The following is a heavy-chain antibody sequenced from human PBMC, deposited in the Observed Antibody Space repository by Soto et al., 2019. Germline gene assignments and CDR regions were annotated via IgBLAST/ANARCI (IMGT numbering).Heavy chain of an antibody. V-gene: IGHV3-53*01. D-gene: IGHD4-17*01. CDR3: ARDWNGDKYFDF. Sequence: DVQLVKSGGGLIQPGGSLRLSCAASGITATNGHMSWVRQAPGKGLEWVSVIYSDVNTYYADSVKGRFTISRDTSKNTVYLQMNSLRAEDTAVYYCARDWNGDKYFDFWDQGSLVTVSS. CDR1: GITATNGH. J-gene: IGHJ4*02. CDR2: IYSDVNT.